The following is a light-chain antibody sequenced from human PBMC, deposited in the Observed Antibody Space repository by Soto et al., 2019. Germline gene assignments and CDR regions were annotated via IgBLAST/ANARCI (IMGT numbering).Light chain of an antibody. CDR2: GAT. CDR1: QSIDSW. V-gene: IGKV1-5*01. J-gene: IGKJ2*01. CDR3: QQYGSSPYT. Sequence: DIRMTQSPSTLSASVGDRVSINCRASQSIDSWVAWYQQKPGKAPKILIYGATSLETGVPSRFSASGSGTEFTLTISSLQPDDFAVYYCQQYGSSPYTFGQGTKLEIK.